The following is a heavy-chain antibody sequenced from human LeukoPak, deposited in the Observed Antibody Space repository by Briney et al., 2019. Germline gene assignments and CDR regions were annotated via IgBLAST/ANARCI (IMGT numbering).Heavy chain of an antibody. J-gene: IGHJ4*02. V-gene: IGHV3-33*01. Sequence: QPGRSLRLSCAASGXTFSSYGMHWVRQAPGKGLEWVAVIWSDGSNKYYADSVKGRFTISRDNSKNTLYLQMNSLRTEDTAVYYCARVRSGSYYEIDYWGQGTLVTVSS. CDR1: GXTFSSYG. CDR2: IWSDGSNK. D-gene: IGHD1-26*01. CDR3: ARVRSGSYYEIDY.